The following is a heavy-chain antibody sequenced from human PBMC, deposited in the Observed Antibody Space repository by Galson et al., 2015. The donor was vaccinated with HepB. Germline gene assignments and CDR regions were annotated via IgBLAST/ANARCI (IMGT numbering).Heavy chain of an antibody. J-gene: IGHJ4*02. CDR3: ARVPYYYDSSGYYLNDY. D-gene: IGHD3-22*01. CDR1: GFTFSSYA. V-gene: IGHV3-30-3*01. CDR2: ISYDGSNK. Sequence: SLRLSCAASGFTFSSYAMHWVRQAPGKGLEWVAVISYDGSNKYYADSVKGRFTISRDNSKNTLYLQMNSLRAEDTAVYYCARVPYYYDSSGYYLNDYWGQGTLVTVSS.